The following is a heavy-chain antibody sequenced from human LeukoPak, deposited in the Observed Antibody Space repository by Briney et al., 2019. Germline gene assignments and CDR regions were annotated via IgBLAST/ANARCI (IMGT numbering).Heavy chain of an antibody. CDR1: GFTLSSHW. J-gene: IGHJ4*02. D-gene: IGHD1-7*01. CDR3: ARWEIRGTAHQLDY. Sequence: PGGSLRLSCAASGFTLSSHWMTWARQAPGKGLEWVANINQDGSAKYYVDSVKGRFTISRDNAKNSMYLQMNRLRVEDTAVYYCARWEIRGTAHQLDYWGQGTLVTVSS. CDR2: INQDGSAK. V-gene: IGHV3-7*01.